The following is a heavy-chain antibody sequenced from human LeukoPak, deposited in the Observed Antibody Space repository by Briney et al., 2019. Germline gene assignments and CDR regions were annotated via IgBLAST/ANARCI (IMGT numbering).Heavy chain of an antibody. CDR2: IYYSGST. J-gene: IGHJ5*02. CDR1: GFTFSSYG. CDR3: ARHFAPEAWFQAP. D-gene: IGHD3-10*01. V-gene: IGHV4-38-2*01. Sequence: PGGSLRLSCAASGFTFSSYGMSWVRQPPGKGLEWIGSIYYSGSTYYNPSLKSRVTISVDTSKNQFSLKLSSVTAADTAVYYCARHFAPEAWFQAPWGQGTLVTVSS.